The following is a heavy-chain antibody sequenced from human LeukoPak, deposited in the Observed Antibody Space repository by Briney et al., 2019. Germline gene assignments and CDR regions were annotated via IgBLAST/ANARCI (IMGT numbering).Heavy chain of an antibody. CDR2: IFHSGST. J-gene: IGHJ4*02. D-gene: IGHD3-3*01. V-gene: IGHV4-4*02. CDR1: GDSLNTNTW. CDR3: AREIFGARAFQY. Sequence: SGTLSLTCAVSGDSLNTNTWWSWVRHPPGKGLEWTGEIFHSGSTNYHPSLESRLTISMDKSKNSFSLRLTSVTAADTAVYYCAREIFGARAFQYWGQGILVTVSS.